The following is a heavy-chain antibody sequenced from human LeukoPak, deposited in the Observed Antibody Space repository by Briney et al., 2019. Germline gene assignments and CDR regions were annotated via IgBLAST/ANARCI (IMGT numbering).Heavy chain of an antibody. CDR2: IYSGGST. CDR3: ARESTGF. V-gene: IGHV3-66*01. CDR1: GFTFSSYA. J-gene: IGHJ4*02. Sequence: PGGSLRLSCAASGFTFSSYAMSRVRQAPGKGLEWVSVIYSGGSTYYADSVKGRFTISRDNSKNTLYLQMNSLRAEDTAVYYCARESTGFWGQGTLVTVSS. D-gene: IGHD2-2*01.